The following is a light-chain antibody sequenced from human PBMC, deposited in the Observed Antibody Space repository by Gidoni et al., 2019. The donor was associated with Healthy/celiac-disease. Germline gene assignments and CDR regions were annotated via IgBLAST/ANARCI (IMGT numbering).Light chain of an antibody. CDR3: LQHNSYPLT. CDR1: PGIRNE. Sequence: IRMTQSPSSLSASVGDRVTITCRASPGIRNELGWYQQKPGKALKRLIYAASSLQSGVPSRFSGSGSGTEFTLTISSLQPEDFATYYCLQHNSYPLTFGGGTKVEIK. J-gene: IGKJ4*01. V-gene: IGKV1-17*01. CDR2: AAS.